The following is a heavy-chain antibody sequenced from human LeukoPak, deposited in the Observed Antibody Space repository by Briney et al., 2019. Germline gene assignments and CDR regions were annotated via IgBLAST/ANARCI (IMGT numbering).Heavy chain of an antibody. Sequence: GGSLRLSCAASGFTFSTYWMSWVRQAPGKGLEWVANIQEDGNEKYYVDSVKGRFTISRDNAKNSLYLQMNSLRVEDTAVYYCASRIVGTPDYFDYWGQGTLVTVSS. CDR2: IQEDGNEK. J-gene: IGHJ4*02. CDR3: ASRIVGTPDYFDY. V-gene: IGHV3-7*01. D-gene: IGHD1-26*01. CDR1: GFTFSTYW.